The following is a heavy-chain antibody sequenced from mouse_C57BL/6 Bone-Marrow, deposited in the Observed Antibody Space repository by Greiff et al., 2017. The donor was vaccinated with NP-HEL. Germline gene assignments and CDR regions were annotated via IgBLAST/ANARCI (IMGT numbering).Heavy chain of an antibody. J-gene: IGHJ4*01. CDR1: EYEFPSHD. CDR3: ARPGELYYAMDY. V-gene: IGHV5-2*01. CDR2: INSDGGST. Sequence: DVHLVESGGGLVQPGASLKLSCESNEYEFPSHDMSWVRKTPEQRLELVAAINSDGGSTYYPDTMERRFIISRDNTKKTLYLQMSSLRSEDTAMYYCARPGELYYAMDYWGQGTSVTVSS.